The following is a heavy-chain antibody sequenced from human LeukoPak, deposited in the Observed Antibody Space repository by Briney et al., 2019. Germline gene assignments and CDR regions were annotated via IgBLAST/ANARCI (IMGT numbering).Heavy chain of an antibody. CDR1: GFTFSSYS. V-gene: IGHV3-48*02. CDR3: ARVATNDGGNAFDV. CDR2: ISSSSSTI. J-gene: IGHJ3*01. Sequence: GGSLRLSCAASGFTFSSYSMNWVRQAPGKGLEWVSYISSSSSTIYYADSVKGRFTISRDNAKNSLYLQMNSLRDEDTAVYYCARVATNDGGNAFDVWGQGTMVTVSS. D-gene: IGHD2-8*01.